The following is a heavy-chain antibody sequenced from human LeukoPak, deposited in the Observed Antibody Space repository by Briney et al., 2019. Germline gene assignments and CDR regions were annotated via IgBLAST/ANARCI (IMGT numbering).Heavy chain of an antibody. V-gene: IGHV3-30*04. CDR3: ARAFTPGIRKALWIGDSL. CDR2: VSAHGLDK. Sequence: GTSLSLSCAASGFTFSSYAMHWVRQAPGKGLEWLAVVSAHGLDKFYASSVRGRFTISKDTSKNTLSLQMNSLRGDDSGVYYCARAFTPGIRKALWIGDSLWDQGTLVTVSS. CDR1: GFTFSSYA. D-gene: IGHD3-10*01. J-gene: IGHJ4*02.